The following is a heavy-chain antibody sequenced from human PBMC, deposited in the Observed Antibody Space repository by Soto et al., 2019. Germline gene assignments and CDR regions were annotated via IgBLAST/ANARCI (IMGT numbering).Heavy chain of an antibody. CDR2: INPNGGRT. J-gene: IGHJ4*02. CDR1: GYIFTSTW. D-gene: IGHD3-3*01. CDR3: ARGFTIFGVVIPSQYYFDY. Sequence: GASVKVSCKASGYIFTSTWMHWVRQAPGQGLEWMGIINPNGGRTIYADKFQGRVTMTRNTSISTAYMELSSLRSEDTAVYYCARGFTIFGVVIPSQYYFDYWGQGTLVTVSS. V-gene: IGHV1-46*01.